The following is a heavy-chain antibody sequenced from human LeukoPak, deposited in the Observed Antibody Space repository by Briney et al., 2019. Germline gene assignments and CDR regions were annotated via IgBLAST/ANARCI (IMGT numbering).Heavy chain of an antibody. Sequence: GGSLRLSCAASGFTFSSYSMNWVRHAPGKGLEWVSSISSSSSYIYYADSVKGRFTISRDNAKNSLYLQMNSLRAEDTAVYYCARDGARGTYYYGMDVWGKGTTVTVSS. CDR1: GFTFSSYS. CDR2: ISSSSSYI. CDR3: ARDGARGTYYYGMDV. D-gene: IGHD3-16*01. V-gene: IGHV3-21*01. J-gene: IGHJ6*04.